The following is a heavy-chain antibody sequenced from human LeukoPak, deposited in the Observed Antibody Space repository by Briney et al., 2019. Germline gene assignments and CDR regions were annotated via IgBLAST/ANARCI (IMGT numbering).Heavy chain of an antibody. Sequence: ASVKVSCKASGGTFSSYAISWVRQAPGQGLEWMGWISAYNGNTNYAQKLQGRVTMTTDTSTSTAYMELRSLRSDETAVYYCARDQGIAVAAPGYWGQGTLVTVSS. CDR3: ARDQGIAVAAPGY. J-gene: IGHJ4*02. D-gene: IGHD6-19*01. CDR2: ISAYNGNT. CDR1: GGTFSSYA. V-gene: IGHV1-18*01.